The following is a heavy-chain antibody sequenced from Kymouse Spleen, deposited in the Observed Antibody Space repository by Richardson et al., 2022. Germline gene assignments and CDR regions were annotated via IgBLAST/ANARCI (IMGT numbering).Heavy chain of an antibody. Sequence: QVQLVESGGGVVQPGRSLRLSCAASGFTFSSYGMHWVRQAPGKGLEWVAVIWYDGSNKYYADSVKGRFTISRDNSKNTLYLQMNSLRAEDTAVYYCARGVRGVIHWFDPWGQGTLVTVSS. J-gene: IGHJ5*02. D-gene: IGHD3-10*01. CDR1: GFTFSSYG. V-gene: IGHV3-33*01. CDR2: IWYDGSNK. CDR3: ARGVRGVIHWFDP.